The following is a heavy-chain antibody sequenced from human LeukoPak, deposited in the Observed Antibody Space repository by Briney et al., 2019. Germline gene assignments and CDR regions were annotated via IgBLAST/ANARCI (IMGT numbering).Heavy chain of an antibody. D-gene: IGHD3-10*01. CDR2: ISAYNGNT. J-gene: IGHJ4*02. V-gene: IGHV1-18*01. Sequence: ASVKVSCKASGYTFTSYGISWVRQAPGQGLEWMGWISAYNGNTNYAQKLQGRVTMTTDTSTSTAYMELRSLRSDDTAVYYCARGLGCYGSEMGFDYWGQGTLVTVSS. CDR3: ARGLGCYGSEMGFDY. CDR1: GYTFTSYG.